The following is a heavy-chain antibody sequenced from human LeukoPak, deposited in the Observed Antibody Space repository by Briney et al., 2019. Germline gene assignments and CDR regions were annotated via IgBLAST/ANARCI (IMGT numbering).Heavy chain of an antibody. D-gene: IGHD6-13*01. CDR1: GFTFSSYD. J-gene: IGHJ4*02. V-gene: IGHV3-13*01. Sequence: GGSLRLSCAASGFTFSSYDMHWVRQATGKGLEWVSAIGTAGDTYYPGSVKGRFTISRENAKNSLYLQMNSLRAGDTAVYYCARWGYSSSLGPYYFDYWGQGTLVTVSS. CDR3: ARWGYSSSLGPYYFDY. CDR2: IGTAGDT.